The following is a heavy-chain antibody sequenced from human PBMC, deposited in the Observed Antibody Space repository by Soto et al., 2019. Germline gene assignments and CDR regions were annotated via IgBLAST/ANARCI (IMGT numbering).Heavy chain of an antibody. CDR1: GFTFSSYS. CDR2: ISSSSYI. V-gene: IGHV3-21*01. J-gene: IGHJ3*02. D-gene: IGHD2-2*01. Sequence: PGGSLRLSCAASGFTFSSYSMNWVRQAPGKGLEWVSSISSSSYIYYADSVKGRFTISRDNAKNSLYLQMNSLRAEDTAVYYCARDLPAAALPYDAFDIWGQGTMVTVSS. CDR3: ARDLPAAALPYDAFDI.